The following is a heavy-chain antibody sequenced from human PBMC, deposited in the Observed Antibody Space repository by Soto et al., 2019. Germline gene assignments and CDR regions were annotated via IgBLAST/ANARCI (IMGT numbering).Heavy chain of an antibody. J-gene: IGHJ6*02. D-gene: IGHD3-10*01. Sequence: SVNASCKASGGTFISYAISWVRQAPGQGLEWMGGIIPIFGTANYAQKFQGRVTITADKSTSTAYMELSSLRSEDTAVYYCAREGFGETDLGYHGMDVWGQGTTVTVSS. V-gene: IGHV1-69*06. CDR1: GGTFISYA. CDR3: AREGFGETDLGYHGMDV. CDR2: IIPIFGTA.